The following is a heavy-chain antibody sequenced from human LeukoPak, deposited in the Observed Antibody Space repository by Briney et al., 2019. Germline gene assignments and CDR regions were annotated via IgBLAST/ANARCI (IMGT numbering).Heavy chain of an antibody. CDR3: ATSDFWSGYSFDY. J-gene: IGHJ4*02. CDR2: IYYSGST. Sequence: SETLSLTCTVSGGSISSYYWSWIRQPPGKGLEWIGYIYYSGSTNYNPSLKSRFTISVDTSKNQFSLKLSSVTAADTAVYYCATSDFWSGYSFDYWGQGTLVTVSS. CDR1: GGSISSYY. V-gene: IGHV4-59*01. D-gene: IGHD3-3*01.